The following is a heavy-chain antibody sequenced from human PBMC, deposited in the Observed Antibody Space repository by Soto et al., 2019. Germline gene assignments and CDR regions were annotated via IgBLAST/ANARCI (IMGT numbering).Heavy chain of an antibody. CDR1: GGSISSINW. CDR2: IYYSGTT. D-gene: IGHD2-8*01. V-gene: IGHV4-4*02. CDR3: ARSSWVSATYWFDA. J-gene: IGHJ5*02. Sequence: QVHLQESGPGLVKPSGTLSLTCGVSGGSISSINWWSWVRQTPGKGLEWIGEIYYSGTTNYNPSLTSRVTMSIDKSKNQFFLNLTSVTAAGTAVYYCARSSWVSATYWFDAWGQGTLVTVSS.